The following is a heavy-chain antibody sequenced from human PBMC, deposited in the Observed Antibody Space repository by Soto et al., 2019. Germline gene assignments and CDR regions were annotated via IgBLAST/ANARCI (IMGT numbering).Heavy chain of an antibody. CDR1: GFTFSSYW. V-gene: IGHV3-74*01. CDR2: IDEYGSTI. Sequence: QAGGSLRLSCAASGFTFSSYWMHWVRQVPGKGLLWVSRIDEYGSTINYADSVKGRFTISRDNARNTLYLEMNSLRAEDTALYYCTRDIGGKGAYWGPGTLVTVYS. D-gene: IGHD3-10*01. CDR3: TRDIGGKGAY. J-gene: IGHJ4*02.